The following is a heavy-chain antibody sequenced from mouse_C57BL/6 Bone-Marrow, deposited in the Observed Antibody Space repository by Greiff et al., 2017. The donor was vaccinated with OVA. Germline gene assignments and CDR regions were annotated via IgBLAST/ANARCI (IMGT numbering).Heavy chain of an antibody. CDR2: IYPGSGNT. J-gene: IGHJ4*01. Sequence: QVQLQQSGAELVRPGASVKLSCKASGYTFTDYYINWVKQRPGQGLEWIARIYPGSGNTYYNEKFKGKATLTAEKSSSTAYMQLSSLTSEDSAVYFCARSTMVSYYYAMDYWGQGTSVTVSS. V-gene: IGHV1-76*01. CDR3: ARSTMVSYYYAMDY. CDR1: GYTFTDYY. D-gene: IGHD2-13*01.